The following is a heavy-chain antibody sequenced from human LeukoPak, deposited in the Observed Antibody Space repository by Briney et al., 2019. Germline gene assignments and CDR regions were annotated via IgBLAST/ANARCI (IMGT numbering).Heavy chain of an antibody. CDR3: ARESYYDSSGYYTSGAFDI. V-gene: IGHV1-2*02. J-gene: IGHJ3*02. Sequence: ASVKVSCKAPGYTFTGYYMHWVRQAPGQGLEWMGWINPNSGGTNYAQKFQGRVTMTRDTSISTAYMELSRLRSDDTAVYYCARESYYDSSGYYTSGAFDIWGQGTMVTVSS. CDR2: INPNSGGT. CDR1: GYTFTGYY. D-gene: IGHD3-22*01.